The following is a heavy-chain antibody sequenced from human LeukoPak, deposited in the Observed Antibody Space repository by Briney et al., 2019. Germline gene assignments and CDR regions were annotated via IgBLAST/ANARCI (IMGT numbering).Heavy chain of an antibody. V-gene: IGHV4-59*08. CDR3: ARHAPRGKVLYYGSGSYHNWFDP. J-gene: IGHJ5*02. CDR1: GGSISSYY. Sequence: SETLSLTCTVSGGSISSYYWSWIRQPPGKGLEWIGYIYYSGSTYYNPSFKSRVTISVDMSKNQFSLKLSSVTAADTAVYYCARHAPRGKVLYYGSGSYHNWFDPWGQGTLVTVSS. CDR2: IYYSGST. D-gene: IGHD3-10*01.